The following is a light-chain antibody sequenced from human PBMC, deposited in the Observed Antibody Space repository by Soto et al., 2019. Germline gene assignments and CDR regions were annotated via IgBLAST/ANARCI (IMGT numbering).Light chain of an antibody. CDR3: SSYTTSSTLV. V-gene: IGLV2-14*01. Sequence: QSALTQPASLSGSPGQSITISCTGTSSDVGAYNYVSWYQQHPGKAPKLIIYEVSNRPSGVSNRFSGSKSGNTASLTVSGLQPEDEADYSCSSYTTSSTLVFGGGTKLTVL. J-gene: IGLJ2*01. CDR2: EVS. CDR1: SSDVGAYNY.